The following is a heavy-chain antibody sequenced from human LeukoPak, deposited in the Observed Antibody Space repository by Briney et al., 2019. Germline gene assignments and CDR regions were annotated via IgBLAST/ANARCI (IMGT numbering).Heavy chain of an antibody. CDR3: VRDEGRVSGSFNP. CDR2: ISTYSSHT. Sequence: GASVKVSCKASGYTFTRHGITWVRQAPGQGLEWMGWISTYSSHTTYAQKFQGRVTMTTDTSTTTAYMELRSLRSDDTAVYYCVRDEGRVSGSFNPWGQGTLVTVSS. D-gene: IGHD3-10*01. J-gene: IGHJ5*02. CDR1: GYTFTRHG. V-gene: IGHV1-18*01.